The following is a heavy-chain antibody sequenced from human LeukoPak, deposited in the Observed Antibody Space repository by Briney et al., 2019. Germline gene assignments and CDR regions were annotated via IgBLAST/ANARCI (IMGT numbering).Heavy chain of an antibody. D-gene: IGHD2-21*02. V-gene: IGHV4-34*01. Sequence: PSETLSLTCTVYGVSFSGYHWSWIRQPPGKGLEWIGEINHSGNTNYNPSLKSRVTISVDTSKNQFSLKLSSVTAADTAVYYCARGPQYIVVGAAIGFCDYWGQGALVTVSS. CDR3: ARGPQYIVVGAAIGFCDY. J-gene: IGHJ4*02. CDR1: GVSFSGYH. CDR2: INHSGNT.